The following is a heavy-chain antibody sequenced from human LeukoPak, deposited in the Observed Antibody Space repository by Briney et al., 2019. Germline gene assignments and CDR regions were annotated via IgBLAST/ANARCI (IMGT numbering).Heavy chain of an antibody. V-gene: IGHV3-7*01. CDR1: GFTFSSYW. J-gene: IGHJ4*02. Sequence: GGSLRLSCAASGFTFSSYWMSWVRQAPGKGLEWVANIKQDGNEKYYVDSVKGRFTISRDNAKNSLYLQMNSLRAEDTAVYYCARALGVSGGDCYSDYWGQGTLVTVSS. CDR3: ARALGVSGGDCYSDY. D-gene: IGHD2-21*02. CDR2: IKQDGNEK.